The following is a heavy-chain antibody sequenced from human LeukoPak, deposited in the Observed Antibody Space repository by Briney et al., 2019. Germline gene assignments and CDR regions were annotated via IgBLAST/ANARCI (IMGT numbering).Heavy chain of an antibody. V-gene: IGHV3-9*03. CDR2: ISWNSGSI. CDR3: AKDSGSSGYYYMDV. CDR1: GFTFDDYA. Sequence: GGSLRLSRAASGFTFDDYAMHWVRQAPGKGLEWVSGISWNSGSIDYADSVKGRFTISRDNAKNSLYLQMNSLRAEDMALYYCAKDSGSSGYYYMDVWGKGTTVTVSS. D-gene: IGHD6-6*01. J-gene: IGHJ6*03.